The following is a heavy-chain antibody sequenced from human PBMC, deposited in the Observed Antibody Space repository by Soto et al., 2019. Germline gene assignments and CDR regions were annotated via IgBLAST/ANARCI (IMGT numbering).Heavy chain of an antibody. Sequence: ASVKVSCKASGYTFTSYDINWVRQATGQGLEWMGWINPNSGNTGYAQKFQGRVTMTRNDSMSTAYMELSGLRSEDTAVYYCARGPDFAGYFDYWGQGTLVTISS. CDR2: INPNSGNT. CDR3: ARGPDFAGYFDY. J-gene: IGHJ4*02. CDR1: GYTFTSYD. V-gene: IGHV1-8*01.